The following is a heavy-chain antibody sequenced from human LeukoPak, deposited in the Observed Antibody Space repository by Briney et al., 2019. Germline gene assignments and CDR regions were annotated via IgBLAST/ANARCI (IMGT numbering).Heavy chain of an antibody. V-gene: IGHV3-11*04. J-gene: IGHJ4*02. CDR2: IISSGSTI. D-gene: IGHD6-19*01. CDR1: GFTFSDYY. CDR3: ARGPPTGIAVAGTEFDY. Sequence: PGGSLRLSCAASGFTFSDYYMSWIRQAPGKGLEWVSYIISSGSTIYYADSVKGRFTISRDNAKNSLYLQMNSLRAEDTAVYYCARGPPTGIAVAGTEFDYWGQGTLVTVSS.